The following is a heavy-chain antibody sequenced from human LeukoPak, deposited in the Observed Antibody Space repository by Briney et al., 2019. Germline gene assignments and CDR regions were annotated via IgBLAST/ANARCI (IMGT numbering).Heavy chain of an antibody. J-gene: IGHJ4*02. CDR3: ARDGGGGFDS. CDR1: GFTVSSNY. D-gene: IGHD3-16*01. V-gene: IGHV3-7*01. Sequence: GGSLRLSCAASGFTVSSNYMSWVRQAPGKGLEWVANIKDDGRQKYYVDSVKGLFTISRDNAKNSVYLQMNSLRVEDTAVYYCARDGGGGFDSWGQGTLVTVSS. CDR2: IKDDGRQK.